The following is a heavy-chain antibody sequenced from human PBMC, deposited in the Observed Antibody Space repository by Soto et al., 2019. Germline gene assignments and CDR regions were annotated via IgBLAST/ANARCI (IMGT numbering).Heavy chain of an antibody. J-gene: IGHJ6*02. CDR2: IWHDGNNK. D-gene: IGHD1-26*01. V-gene: IGHV3-33*01. Sequence: WWSLRLSCSASVFTFSNYGMHWFRQAPGKGLEWVAIIWHDGNNKYYTDSVRGRFIISRDNSKNRLYLQMSSLRAEDTAVYYCASDLVGASDSYGLDVWGQGTPVTVSS. CDR1: VFTFSNYG. CDR3: ASDLVGASDSYGLDV.